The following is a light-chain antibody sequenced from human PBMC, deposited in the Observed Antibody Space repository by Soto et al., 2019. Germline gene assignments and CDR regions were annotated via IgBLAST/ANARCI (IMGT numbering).Light chain of an antibody. CDR3: QQEYDTPEA. CDR2: WAS. CDR1: QSVLYSSNNKTY. V-gene: IGKV4-1*01. Sequence: DIVMTQSPDSLAASLGERSTINCQSSQSVLYSSNNKTYLAWYQQKPGQPPKLLIYWASTRESGVPDRFSGSGSGTDFTLTISSLQAEDVAVYYCQQEYDTPEALGQGTKVEIK. J-gene: IGKJ1*01.